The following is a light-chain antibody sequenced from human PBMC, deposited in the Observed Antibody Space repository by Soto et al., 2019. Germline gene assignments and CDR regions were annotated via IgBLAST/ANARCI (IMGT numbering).Light chain of an antibody. J-gene: IGLJ2*01. CDR2: EVS. CDR1: SSDIGGYNY. V-gene: IGLV2-14*01. Sequence: QSALTQPASVSGSPGQSITISCTGTSSDIGGYNYVSWYQHHPGKAPKLMIYEVSNRPSGVSNRFSGSKSGDTASLTISGLQAEDDADYLCSSNTSRIHVLIFGGGTNLTVL. CDR3: SSNTSRIHVLI.